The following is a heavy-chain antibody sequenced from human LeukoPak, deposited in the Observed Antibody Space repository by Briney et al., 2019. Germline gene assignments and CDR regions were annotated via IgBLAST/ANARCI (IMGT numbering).Heavy chain of an antibody. Sequence: SETLSLTCTVSGGSISSGDYYWSWIRQPPGKGLEWIGYIYYSGSTYYNPSLKSRVTISVDTSKNQFSLKLSSVTAADTAVYYCARGRSSSWSRGPGYFQHWGQGTLVTVSS. CDR2: IYYSGST. V-gene: IGHV4-30-4*01. D-gene: IGHD6-13*01. J-gene: IGHJ1*01. CDR1: GGSISSGDYY. CDR3: ARGRSSSWSRGPGYFQH.